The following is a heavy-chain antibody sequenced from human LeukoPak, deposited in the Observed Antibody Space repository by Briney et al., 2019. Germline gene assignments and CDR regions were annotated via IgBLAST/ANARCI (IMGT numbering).Heavy chain of an antibody. CDR2: IYQSGRT. J-gene: IGHJ4*02. V-gene: IGHV4-4*02. CDR3: TRLKVLDVTWWPADY. CDR1: GVSISNSQW. Sequence: SETLSLTCTVSGVSISNSQWWSWVRQPPGKGLEWIGEIYQSGRTNYNPSLKSRVTMSIDKSRNQLSLSLTSVSAADTAVYYCTRLKVLDVTWWPADYWGPGILVTVSS. D-gene: IGHD2-15*01.